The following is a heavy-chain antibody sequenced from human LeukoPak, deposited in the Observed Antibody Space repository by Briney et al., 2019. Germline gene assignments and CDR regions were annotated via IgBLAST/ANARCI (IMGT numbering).Heavy chain of an antibody. J-gene: IGHJ4*02. V-gene: IGHV3-21*01. CDR2: ISSSSSYI. CDR3: ARDWMATLT. D-gene: IGHD5-24*01. CDR1: GFTFSSYS. Sequence: GGSLRLSCAASGFTFSSYSMNWVRQAPGKGLEWVSAISSSSSYIYHADSVKGRFTISRDNAKNSPYLQMNSLRAEDTAVYYCARDWMATLTWGQGTLVTVSS.